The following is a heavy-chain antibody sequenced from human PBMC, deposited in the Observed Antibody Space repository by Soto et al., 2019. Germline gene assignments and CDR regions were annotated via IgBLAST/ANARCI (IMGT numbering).Heavy chain of an antibody. CDR3: AKVLGCSSTSCYKLYYYYGMDV. Sequence: LRLSCAASGFTFSSYAMSWVRQAPGKGLEWVSAISGSGGSTYYADSVKGRFTISRDNSKNTLYLQMNSLRAEDTAVYYCAKVLGCSSTSCYKLYYYYGMDVWGQGTTVTVSS. CDR1: GFTFSSYA. D-gene: IGHD2-2*02. V-gene: IGHV3-23*01. J-gene: IGHJ6*02. CDR2: ISGSGGST.